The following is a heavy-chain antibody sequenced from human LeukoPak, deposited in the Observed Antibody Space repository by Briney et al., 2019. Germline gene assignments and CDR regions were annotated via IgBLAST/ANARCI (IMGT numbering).Heavy chain of an antibody. CDR3: ARVLTYYYDSSGLDAFDI. CDR2: INWNGGST. CDR1: GFTFDDYG. Sequence: PGGSLRLSCAASGFTFDDYGMSWVRQAPGKGLEWVSGINWNGGSTGYADSVKGRFTISRDNAKNSLYLQMNSLRAEDTALYYCARVLTYYYDSSGLDAFDIWGQGTMVTVSS. V-gene: IGHV3-20*04. D-gene: IGHD3-22*01. J-gene: IGHJ3*02.